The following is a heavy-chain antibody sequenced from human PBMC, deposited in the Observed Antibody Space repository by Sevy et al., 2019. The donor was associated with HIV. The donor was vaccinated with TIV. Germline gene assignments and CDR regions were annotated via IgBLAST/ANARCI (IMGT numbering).Heavy chain of an antibody. CDR2: IYYSGFT. D-gene: IGHD4-17*01. CDR3: ARTTPYYYYAVDV. J-gene: IGHJ6*02. Sequence: SETLSLTCSVSGDSISGYYWSWIRQPPGKGLQWIGYIYYSGFTNYNPSLKSRVTISEDTSKNQLSLKVTSVTAADTAVHYCARTTPYYYYAVDVWGQGTTVTVSS. CDR1: GDSISGYY. V-gene: IGHV4-59*01.